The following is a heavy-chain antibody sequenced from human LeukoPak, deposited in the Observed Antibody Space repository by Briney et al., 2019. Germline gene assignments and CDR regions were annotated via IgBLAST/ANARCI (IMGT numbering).Heavy chain of an antibody. J-gene: IGHJ5*02. CDR3: ARRGQQYNWFDL. Sequence: GESLKISCQGSGYTFTDYWIGWVRQRPGKGLEWMGIIYPGDSDARYSPSFQGQVTISVARSTSTAYLQWRSLKASDTAIYYCARRGQQYNWFDLWGQGTLVTVSS. CDR2: IYPGDSDA. CDR1: GYTFTDYW. V-gene: IGHV5-51*01. D-gene: IGHD4-11*01.